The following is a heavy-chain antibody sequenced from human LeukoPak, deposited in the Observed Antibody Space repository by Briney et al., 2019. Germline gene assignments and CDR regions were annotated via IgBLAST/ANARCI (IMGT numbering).Heavy chain of an antibody. V-gene: IGHV3-21*01. D-gene: IGHD4-11*01. CDR3: ARAGTTVRNYGMEV. Sequence: GRSLRLSCAASGFTFSSFAMHWVRQAPGKRLEWVSSISSSSSYIYYADSVKGRFTISRDNAKNSLYLQMNSLRAEDTAVYYCARAGTTVRNYGMEVWGQGTTVTVSS. J-gene: IGHJ6*02. CDR2: ISSSSSYI. CDR1: GFTFSSFA.